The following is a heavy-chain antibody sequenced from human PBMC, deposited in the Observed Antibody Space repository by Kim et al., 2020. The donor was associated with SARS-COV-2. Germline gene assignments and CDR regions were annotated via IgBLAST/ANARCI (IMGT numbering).Heavy chain of an antibody. CDR1: GGSITGYY. CDR2: VHDTGIT. J-gene: IGHJ5*02. D-gene: IGHD6-13*01. CDR3: SKLVRWQYRLDP. V-gene: IGHV4-34*01. Sequence: SETLSLICGVHGGSITGYYWTWIRQPPGKGLEWIGVVHDTGITKYNPSLKSRVTISVDTSKNQFSVRLTSVTAADTAIYFCSKLVRWQYRLDPWGQGTL.